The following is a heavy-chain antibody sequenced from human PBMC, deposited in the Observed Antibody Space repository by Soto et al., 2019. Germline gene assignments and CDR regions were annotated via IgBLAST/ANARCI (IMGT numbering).Heavy chain of an antibody. Sequence: GGSLRLSCAASGFTFSSYAMSWVRQAPGKGLEWVSAISGSGGSTYYADSVKGRFTISRDNSKNTLYLQMNSLRAEDTAVYYCAKGAYSTDYYYYVLDVWGQGTTVTVSS. D-gene: IGHD4-4*01. CDR3: AKGAYSTDYYYYVLDV. CDR1: GFTFSSYA. CDR2: ISGSGGST. J-gene: IGHJ6*01. V-gene: IGHV3-23*01.